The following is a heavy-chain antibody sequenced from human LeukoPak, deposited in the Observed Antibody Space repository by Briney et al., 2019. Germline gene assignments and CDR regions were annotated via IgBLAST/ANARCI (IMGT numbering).Heavy chain of an antibody. CDR2: INTDGSST. Sequence: GGSLRLSCAASGFTFSSYWMHWVRQAPGEGLVWVSRINTDGSSTSYADSVKGRFTISRDSAKNTLYLQMNSLRAEDTAVYYCARGYGMDVWGKGTTVTVSS. D-gene: IGHD1-14*01. J-gene: IGHJ6*04. CDR3: ARGYGMDV. CDR1: GFTFSSYW. V-gene: IGHV3-74*01.